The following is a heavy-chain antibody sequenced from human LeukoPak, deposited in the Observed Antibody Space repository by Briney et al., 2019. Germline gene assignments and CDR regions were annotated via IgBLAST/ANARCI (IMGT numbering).Heavy chain of an antibody. D-gene: IGHD4-17*01. J-gene: IGHJ6*02. V-gene: IGHV4-39*07. Sequence: GSLRLSCAASGFTFSSYAMSWVRQPPGKGLEWIGSIYYSGSTYYNPSLKSRVTISVDTSKNQFSLRLSSVTAADTAVYYCARAYGDLKAYYYYGMDVWGQGTTVTVSS. CDR2: IYYSGST. CDR1: GFTFSSYA. CDR3: ARAYGDLKAYYYYGMDV.